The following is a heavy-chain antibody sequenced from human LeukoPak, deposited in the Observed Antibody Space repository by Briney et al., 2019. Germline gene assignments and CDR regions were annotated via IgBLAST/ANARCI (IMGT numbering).Heavy chain of an antibody. CDR1: GFTVSSNS. CDR3: AKDLGWIQFGY. V-gene: IGHV3-23*01. CDR2: VSPNGETA. Sequence: GGSLRLSCTVSGFTVSSNSMSWVRQAPGKGLEWVSGVSPNGETAYYAGSVKGRFTISRDNSKNTVYLQVRSLRAEDTAVYYCAKDLGWIQFGYWGQGALVTVSS. J-gene: IGHJ4*02. D-gene: IGHD5-18*01.